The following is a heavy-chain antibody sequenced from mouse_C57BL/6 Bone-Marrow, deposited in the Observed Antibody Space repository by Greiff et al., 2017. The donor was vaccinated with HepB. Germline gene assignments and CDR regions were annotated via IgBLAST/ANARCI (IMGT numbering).Heavy chain of an antibody. D-gene: IGHD2-10*01. CDR3: AKDPYDGNYEGFAY. Sequence: QVQLQQPGAELVKPGASVKMSCKASGYTFTSYWITWVKQRPGQGLEWIGDIYPGSGSTNYTEKFKSEATLTVDTSSSTAYMQLSSLTSEDSAVYYCAKDPYDGNYEGFAYWGQGTLVTVSA. J-gene: IGHJ3*01. CDR2: IYPGSGST. V-gene: IGHV1-55*01. CDR1: GYTFTSYW.